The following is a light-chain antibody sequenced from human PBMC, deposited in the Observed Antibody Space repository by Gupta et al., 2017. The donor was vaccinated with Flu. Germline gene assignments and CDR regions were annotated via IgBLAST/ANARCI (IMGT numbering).Light chain of an antibody. CDR1: AASVSTNNY. CDR2: STS. CDR3: EQYLVSGISV. Sequence: TVTLTCGFSAASVSTNNYPSCYRHRPDHTPLPRVYSTSPRSSCVPDRVSGSILWANAALTITGAQADDESYYHCEQYLVSGISVFGGGTKLTVL. V-gene: IGLV8-61*01. J-gene: IGLJ3*02.